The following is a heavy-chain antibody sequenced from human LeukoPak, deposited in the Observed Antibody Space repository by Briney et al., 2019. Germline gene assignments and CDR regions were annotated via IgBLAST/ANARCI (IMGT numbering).Heavy chain of an antibody. J-gene: IGHJ5*02. CDR3: ARDPANSYCSSTSCLSFRFGFDP. CDR2: INHSGST. CDR1: GGSFSGYY. D-gene: IGHD2-2*01. V-gene: IGHV4-34*01. Sequence: SETLPLTCAVYGGSFSGYYWSWIRQPPGKGLEWIGEINHSGSTNYNPSLKSRVTISVDTSKNQFSLKLSPVTAADTAVYYCARDPANSYCSSTSCLSFRFGFDPWGQGTLVTVSS.